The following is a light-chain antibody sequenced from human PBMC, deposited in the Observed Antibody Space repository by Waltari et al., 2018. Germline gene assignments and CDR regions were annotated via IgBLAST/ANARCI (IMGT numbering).Light chain of an antibody. Sequence: SYELTQPPSVSVSPGQTARLTCSGNALAKKYVYWYQQRSGQAPVVVIYEDRKRPSGIPERFSGSSSGPMATLTISGAQVEDEGDYYCYSTGSSGDYRVFGGGTKLTVL. CDR3: YSTGSSGDYRV. CDR2: EDR. V-gene: IGLV3-10*01. J-gene: IGLJ2*01. CDR1: ALAKKY.